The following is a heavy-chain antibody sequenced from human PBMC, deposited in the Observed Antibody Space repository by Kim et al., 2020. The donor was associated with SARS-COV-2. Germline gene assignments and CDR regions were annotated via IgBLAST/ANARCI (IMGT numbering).Heavy chain of an antibody. CDR3: ARAGGIAAAADY. CDR2: ISSNGGST. V-gene: IGHV3-64*01. J-gene: IGHJ4*02. CDR1: GFTFSSYA. D-gene: IGHD6-13*01. Sequence: GGSLRLSCAASGFTFSSYAMHWVRQAPGKGLEYVSAISSNGGSTYYANSVKGRFTISRDNSKNTLYLQMGSLRAEDMAVYYCARAGGIAAAADYWGQGTL.